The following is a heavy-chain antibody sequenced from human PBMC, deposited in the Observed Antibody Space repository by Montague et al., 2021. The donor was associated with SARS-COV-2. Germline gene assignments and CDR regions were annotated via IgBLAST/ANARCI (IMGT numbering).Heavy chain of an antibody. CDR2: IYYSGST. Sequence: SETLSLTCTVSGGSISSYYWSWIRQPPGKGLEWIGYIYYSGSTNXXPSLKSRVTISVDTSKNQFSLKLSSVTAVDTAVYYCARRSLGYCSGGSCYSAFDPWGQGTLVTVSS. J-gene: IGHJ5*02. CDR3: ARRSLGYCSGGSCYSAFDP. V-gene: IGHV4-59*01. D-gene: IGHD2-15*01. CDR1: GGSISSYY.